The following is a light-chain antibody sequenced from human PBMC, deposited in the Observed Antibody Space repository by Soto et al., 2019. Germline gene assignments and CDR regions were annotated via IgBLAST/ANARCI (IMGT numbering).Light chain of an antibody. V-gene: IGKV3-11*01. CDR3: KPRTNWPYGWT. J-gene: IGKJ1*01. CDR2: DTS. Sequence: ENVLTQSPATLSLSPGERATLSCRASQSISTYVAWYQQTPGQAPRLLIYDTSKRATVIPDRCSGSGSGSEFTLTIHSLEPEDLAVYFCKPRTNWPYGWTFGQGTKLEIK. CDR1: QSISTY.